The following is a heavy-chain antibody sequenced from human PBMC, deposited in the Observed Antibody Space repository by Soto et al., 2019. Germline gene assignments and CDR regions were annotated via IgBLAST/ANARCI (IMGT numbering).Heavy chain of an antibody. CDR1: GFSFSTYA. J-gene: IGHJ6*03. Sequence: GGSLRLSCAASGFSFSTYAMNWVRQAPGKGLEWVAYISSSGMTIYYADSVKGRFTISRDNAENSLYLQMHSLRDEDTAIYFCARMDARPNNNYYYFCLDVWGKGTTVTVSS. D-gene: IGHD2-2*03. V-gene: IGHV3-48*02. CDR2: ISSSGMTI. CDR3: ARMDARPNNNYYYFCLDV.